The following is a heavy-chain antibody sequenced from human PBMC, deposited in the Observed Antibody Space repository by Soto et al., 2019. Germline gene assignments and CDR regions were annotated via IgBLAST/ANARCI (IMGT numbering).Heavy chain of an antibody. J-gene: IGHJ4*02. CDR3: ARETGYSSGWRQDY. CDR1: GFTVSSNY. V-gene: IGHV3-66*01. CDR2: IYSGGST. Sequence: GGSLRLSCAASGFTVSSNYMSWVRQAPGKGLEWVSVIYSGGSTYYADSVKGRFTISRDNSGNTLYLQMNSLRVEDTAVYYCARETGYSSGWRQDYWGQGTLVTVSS. D-gene: IGHD6-19*01.